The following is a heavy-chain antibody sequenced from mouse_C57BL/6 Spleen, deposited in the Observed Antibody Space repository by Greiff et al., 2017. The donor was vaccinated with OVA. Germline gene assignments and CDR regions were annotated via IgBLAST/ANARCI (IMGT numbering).Heavy chain of an antibody. D-gene: IGHD2-4*01. Sequence: VHLVESGAELMKPGASVILSCKASGNTFTGYWIEWVKQRPGHGLEWIGEILPGSGTTNYNEKFKGKATFTADTYSNTAYMQLSSLTSEDSAIYYCASPQGLRFIWFASWGQGTLVTVSA. J-gene: IGHJ3*01. CDR1: GNTFTGYW. V-gene: IGHV1-9*01. CDR3: ASPQGLRFIWFAS. CDR2: ILPGSGTT.